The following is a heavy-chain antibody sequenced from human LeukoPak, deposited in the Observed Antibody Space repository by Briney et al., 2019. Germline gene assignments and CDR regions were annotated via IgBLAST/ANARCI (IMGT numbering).Heavy chain of an antibody. CDR2: INPSGGST. CDR3: ARDGGLRIQLWAFY. V-gene: IGHV1-46*01. J-gene: IGHJ4*02. Sequence: AAATDSCKASGYTFTSYYMHWVRQTPGQGLEWMGIINPSGGSTSYAQKLQGRATMTRDTSTSTVYMELSSLRSEDTAVYYCARDGGLRIQLWAFYCGQGALFSASS. D-gene: IGHD5-18*01. CDR1: GYTFTSYY.